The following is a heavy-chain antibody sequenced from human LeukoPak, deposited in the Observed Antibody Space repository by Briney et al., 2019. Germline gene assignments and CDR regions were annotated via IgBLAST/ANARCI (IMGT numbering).Heavy chain of an antibody. V-gene: IGHV1-3*01. CDR1: GYTFTSYA. Sequence: ASVKVSCKASGYTFTSYAMHWVRQAPGQRLEWMGWINAGNGNTKYSQKFQGRVTITRDTSAGTAYMELSSLRSEDTAVYYCARGYCSSTSCYLGSTYWGQGTLVTVSS. CDR2: INAGNGNT. D-gene: IGHD2-2*01. J-gene: IGHJ4*02. CDR3: ARGYCSSTSCYLGSTY.